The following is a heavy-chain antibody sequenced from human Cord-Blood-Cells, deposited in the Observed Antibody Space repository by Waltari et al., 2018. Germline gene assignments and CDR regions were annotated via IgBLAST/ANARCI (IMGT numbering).Heavy chain of an antibody. CDR3: ATLGNICCSTSCYGPKYPFEY. CDR1: GFTFSSYA. V-gene: IGHV3-23*01. J-gene: IGHJ4*02. CDR2: ISGSGGST. D-gene: IGHD2-2*01. Sequence: EVQLLESGGGLVQPGGSLRLSCAASGFTFSSYAMSWVRQAPGKGLEWVSAISGSGGSTYYADSVKGRFTISRDKSKNTLYLQMNSLRAEDTAVYYCATLGNICCSTSCYGPKYPFEYLGQGTLVTVSS.